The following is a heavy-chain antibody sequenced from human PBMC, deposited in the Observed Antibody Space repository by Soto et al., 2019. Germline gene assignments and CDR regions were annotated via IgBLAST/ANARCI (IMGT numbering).Heavy chain of an antibody. J-gene: IGHJ6*02. Sequence: GEFLTISGTCAGHSFTRYWIGWVRQMPGKGLEWMGIIYPGDSDTRYSPSFQGQVTISADKSISTAYLQWSSLKASDTAMYYCASPYSSRNYYGMDVWGQGTTVTVSS. CDR3: ASPYSSRNYYGMDV. D-gene: IGHD6-13*01. CDR1: GHSFTRYW. V-gene: IGHV5-51*01. CDR2: IYPGDSDT.